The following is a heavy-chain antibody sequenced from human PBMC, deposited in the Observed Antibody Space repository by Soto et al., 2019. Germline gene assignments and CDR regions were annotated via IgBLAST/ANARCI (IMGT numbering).Heavy chain of an antibody. D-gene: IGHD5-18*01. CDR3: ARGRYTAPAGFDP. J-gene: IGHJ5*02. CDR1: GGSISSGGYS. Sequence: PSETLSLTCAVSGGSISSGGYSWSWIRQPPGKGLEWIGYIYHSGSTYYNPSLKSRVTISVDRSKNQFSLKLSSVTAADTAVYYCARGRYTAPAGFDPRRKGTLVTVSS. V-gene: IGHV4-30-2*01. CDR2: IYHSGST.